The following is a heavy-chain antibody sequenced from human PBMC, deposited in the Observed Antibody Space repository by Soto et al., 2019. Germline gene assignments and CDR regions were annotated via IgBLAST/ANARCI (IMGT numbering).Heavy chain of an antibody. V-gene: IGHV2-5*02. Sequence: QITLKESGPTLVKPTQTLTLTCTFSGFSLSTSGAGVGWIRQPPGKALEWLALIYWDDDKRYSPSLKSRLTITKDTTKNQVVLTTNHMDPVDTAAYYCTHRHPRGDGRYYWGQGTLVTVSS. CDR1: GFSLSTSGAG. J-gene: IGHJ4*02. CDR3: THRHPRGDGRYY. D-gene: IGHD1-26*01. CDR2: IYWDDDK.